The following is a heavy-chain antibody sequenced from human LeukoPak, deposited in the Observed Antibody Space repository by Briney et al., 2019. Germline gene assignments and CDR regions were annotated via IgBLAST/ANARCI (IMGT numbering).Heavy chain of an antibody. V-gene: IGHV3-11*01. J-gene: IGHJ4*02. D-gene: IGHD3-22*01. Sequence: PGGSLRLSCAASGFTLSNFYMSWIRQALGKGLEWISYTGSIINYADSAKGRFTISRDSAKNSLYLEMNSLRAEDTAVYYCARHRLDRSGFQADFDYWGQGILVTVSS. CDR3: ARHRLDRSGFQADFDY. CDR1: GFTLSNFY. CDR2: TGSII.